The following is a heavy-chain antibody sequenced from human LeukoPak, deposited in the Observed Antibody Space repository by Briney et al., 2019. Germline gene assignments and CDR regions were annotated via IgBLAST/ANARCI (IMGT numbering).Heavy chain of an antibody. CDR3: ARWVGGNPSADY. J-gene: IGHJ4*02. CDR1: GFTFSSYS. CDR2: ISSSSSLI. V-gene: IGHV3-48*01. Sequence: GGALRLSCAASGFTFSSYSMNWVRQAPGKGVGWVSYISSSSSLIYYADSMKGRFTISRDNAKNSLYLQMNSLRAEDTAVYYCARWVGGNPSADYWGQGTLVTVSS. D-gene: IGHD4-23*01.